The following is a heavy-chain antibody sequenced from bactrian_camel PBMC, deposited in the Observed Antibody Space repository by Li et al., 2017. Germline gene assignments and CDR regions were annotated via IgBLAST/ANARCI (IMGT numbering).Heavy chain of an antibody. D-gene: IGHD2*01. V-gene: IGHV3S53*01. CDR3: AAAPRQWNGVSRVCPKVYLY. CDR1: AYITEQC. J-gene: IGHJ4*01. CDR2: LRRDGTI. Sequence: QLVESGGGSVQAGGSLKLSCAGSAYITEQCGMGWYRQAAGKEVNLVSLRRDGTIIYADSVKGRFTISKDNVENTLYLQMNDLKPEDTAMYYCAAAPRQWNGVSRVCPKVYLYWGKGTQVTVS.